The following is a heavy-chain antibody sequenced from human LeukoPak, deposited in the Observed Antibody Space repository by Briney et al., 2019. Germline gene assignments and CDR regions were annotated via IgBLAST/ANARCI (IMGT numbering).Heavy chain of an antibody. CDR2: ISGSGGST. CDR3: AKAGGYYPLRYFDY. Sequence: PGGSLRLSCAASGFTFSSYAMSRVRQAPGKGLEWVSAISGSGGSTYYADSVKGRFTISRDNSKNTLYLQMNSLRAEDTAVYYCAKAGGYYPLRYFDYWGQGTLVTVSS. J-gene: IGHJ4*02. V-gene: IGHV3-23*01. D-gene: IGHD3-3*01. CDR1: GFTFSSYA.